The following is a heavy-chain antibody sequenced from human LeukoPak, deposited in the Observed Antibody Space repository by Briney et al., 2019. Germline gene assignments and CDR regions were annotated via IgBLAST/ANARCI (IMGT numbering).Heavy chain of an antibody. V-gene: IGHV3-48*04. J-gene: IGHJ4*02. CDR1: GFTFSSYS. D-gene: IGHD5-24*01. Sequence: GGSLRLSCAASGFTFSSYSMTWVRQAPGKGLEWISYISSTSRTTYHADSVKGRFSISRENAKNSLYLQMNSLRADDTAVYYCARDFGDGYNSPFDYWGQGTLVTASS. CDR3: ARDFGDGYNSPFDY. CDR2: ISSTSRTT.